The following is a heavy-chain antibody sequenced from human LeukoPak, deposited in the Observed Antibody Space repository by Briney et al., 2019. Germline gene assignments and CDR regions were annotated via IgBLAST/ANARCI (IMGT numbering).Heavy chain of an antibody. J-gene: IGHJ5*02. CDR3: ARSIAAAGTGWFDP. V-gene: IGHV3-66*01. CDR1: GFTVSSNY. Sequence: GGSLRLSCAASGFTVSSNYMSWVRQAPGKGLEWGSVIYSGGSTYYADSVKGRFTISRDNSKNTLYLQMNSLRAEDTAVYYCARSIAAAGTGWFDPWGQGTLVTVSS. D-gene: IGHD6-13*01. CDR2: IYSGGST.